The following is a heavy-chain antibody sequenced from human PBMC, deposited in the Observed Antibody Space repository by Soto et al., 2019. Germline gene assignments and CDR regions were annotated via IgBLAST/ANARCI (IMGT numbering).Heavy chain of an antibody. CDR2: ISRSGNTI. CDR1: GFKVSDYY. Sequence: QAQLVESGGGLVKPGGSLTLSCAVSGFKVSDYYMSWIRQAPGKGLDWVSMISRSGNTIHYADSVKGRFTISKDNAKNSPYLQLSSLSPEDTAVYYCARGEDVFLCYYRDVWGKGTTVTVS. V-gene: IGHV3-11*01. J-gene: IGHJ6*03. CDR3: ARGEDVFLCYYRDV. D-gene: IGHD3-10*02.